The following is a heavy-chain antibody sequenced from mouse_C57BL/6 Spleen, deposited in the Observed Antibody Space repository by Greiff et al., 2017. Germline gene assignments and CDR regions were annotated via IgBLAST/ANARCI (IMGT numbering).Heavy chain of an antibody. CDR1: GYTFTDYY. D-gene: IGHD2-1*01. Sequence: EVQLQQSGPELVKPGASVKISCKASGYTFTDYYMNWVKQSHGKSLEWIGDINPNNGGTSYNQKFKGKATLTVDKSSSTAYMELRSLTSEDSAVYYCASPLLGRADWGQGTLVTVSA. V-gene: IGHV1-26*01. CDR3: ASPLLGRAD. CDR2: INPNNGGT. J-gene: IGHJ3*01.